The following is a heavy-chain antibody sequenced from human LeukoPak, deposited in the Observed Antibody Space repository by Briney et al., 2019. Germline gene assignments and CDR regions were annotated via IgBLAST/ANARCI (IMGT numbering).Heavy chain of an antibody. Sequence: QPGGSLRLSCAASGFTFSSYSMNWVRQAPGKGLEWVSYISSSSSTIYYADSVKGRFTISRDNAKNSLYLQMNSLIAEDPAVYYCARDPIFWSGYSYFDYWGQGTLVTVSS. CDR3: ARDPIFWSGYSYFDY. J-gene: IGHJ4*02. CDR2: ISSSSSTI. V-gene: IGHV3-48*01. CDR1: GFTFSSYS. D-gene: IGHD3-3*01.